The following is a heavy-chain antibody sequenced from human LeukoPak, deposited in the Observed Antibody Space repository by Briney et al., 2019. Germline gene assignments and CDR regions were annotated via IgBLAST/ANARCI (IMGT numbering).Heavy chain of an antibody. CDR2: IYYSGST. Sequence: SETLSLTCTVSGGSISSYYWSWIRQPPGKGLEWIGYIYYSGSTNYNPSLKSRVTISVDTSKNQFSLKLSSVTAADTAVYYCARDQDSSGYPDAFDIWGQGTMVTVSS. V-gene: IGHV4-59*01. J-gene: IGHJ3*02. CDR1: GGSISSYY. D-gene: IGHD3-22*01. CDR3: ARDQDSSGYPDAFDI.